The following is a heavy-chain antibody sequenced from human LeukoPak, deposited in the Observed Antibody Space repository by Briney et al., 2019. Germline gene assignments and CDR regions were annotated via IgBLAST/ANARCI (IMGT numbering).Heavy chain of an antibody. D-gene: IGHD3-10*01. V-gene: IGHV4-31*03. J-gene: IGHJ4*02. CDR1: GGSISSGNYY. CDR2: IRYSGST. Sequence: PSETLSFTCTVSGGSISSGNYYCSWIRQHPGKGLEWIGYIRYSGSTLYNPSLKSRLSMSVDTSKNQFSLMLSSVTAADTAMYYCARSGTGGGYWGQGTLVTVSS. CDR3: ARSGTGGGY.